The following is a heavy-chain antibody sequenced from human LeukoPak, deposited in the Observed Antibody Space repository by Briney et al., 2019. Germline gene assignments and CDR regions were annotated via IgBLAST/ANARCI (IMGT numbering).Heavy chain of an antibody. V-gene: IGHV4-39*01. CDR1: GGSISSSSYY. Sequence: SETLSLTCTVSGGSISSSSYYWGWIRQPPEKGLEWIGSIYYSGSTYYNPSLKSRVTISVDTSKNQFSLKLSSVTAADTAVYYCARLGAVAGPPFDYWGQGTLVTVSS. D-gene: IGHD6-19*01. CDR2: IYYSGST. CDR3: ARLGAVAGPPFDY. J-gene: IGHJ4*02.